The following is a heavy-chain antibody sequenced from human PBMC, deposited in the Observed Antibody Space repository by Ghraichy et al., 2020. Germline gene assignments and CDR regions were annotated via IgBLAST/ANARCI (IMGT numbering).Heavy chain of an antibody. V-gene: IGHV3-9*01. Sequence: SLNISCAASGFAFDDYAMHWVRQAPGKGLEWVSSISWNSESINYADFVKGRFTVSRDNAKNSLYLEMDSLRPEDTALYFCTKDTSVAATFGFDVWGQGTMVTVSS. D-gene: IGHD6-19*01. J-gene: IGHJ3*01. CDR2: ISWNSESI. CDR1: GFAFDDYA. CDR3: TKDTSVAATFGFDV.